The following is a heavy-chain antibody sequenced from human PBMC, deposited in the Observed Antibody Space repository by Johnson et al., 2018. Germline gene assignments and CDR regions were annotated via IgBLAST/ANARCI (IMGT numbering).Heavy chain of an antibody. D-gene: IGHD6-13*01. J-gene: IGHJ3*02. CDR3: ARDAWPYSRSCQKVAFDI. CDR2: INHSGST. V-gene: IGHV4-34*01. CDR1: GGSISGYY. Sequence: QVQLQQWGAGLLKPSETLSLTCAVYGGSISGYYWSWIRQPPGKGLEWIGEINHSGSTNYNPSLKSRVTISVDTSKNQFSLKLSSVTAADTAVYYLARDAWPYSRSCQKVAFDIWGQGTMVTVSS.